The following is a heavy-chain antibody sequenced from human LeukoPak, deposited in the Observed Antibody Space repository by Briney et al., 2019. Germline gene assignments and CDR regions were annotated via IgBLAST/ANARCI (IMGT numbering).Heavy chain of an antibody. Sequence: PGGSLRLSCAASGFTFSTYSMNWVRQAPGKGLEWVSYIGSGSSTTYYADSVKGRFTISRDNSKNTLYLQMNSLRADDTAVYYCAKGRRYNILTGYYVSEVDPWGQGTQVTVSS. V-gene: IGHV3-48*01. J-gene: IGHJ5*02. D-gene: IGHD3-9*01. CDR1: GFTFSTYS. CDR3: AKGRRYNILTGYYVSEVDP. CDR2: IGSGSSTT.